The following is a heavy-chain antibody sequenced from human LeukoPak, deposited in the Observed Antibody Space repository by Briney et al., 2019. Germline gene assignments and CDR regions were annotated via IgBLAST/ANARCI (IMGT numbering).Heavy chain of an antibody. J-gene: IGHJ6*03. CDR1: GGSISSGSYY. CDR3: AREEELELRYYYYMDV. D-gene: IGHD1-7*01. Sequence: SQTLSLTCTVSGGSISSGSYYWSWIRQPAGKGLEWIGRIYTSGSTNYNPSLKSRVTISVDTSKNQFSLKLSSVTAADTAVYYCAREEELELRYYYYMDVWGKGTTVTVSS. V-gene: IGHV4-61*02. CDR2: IYTSGST.